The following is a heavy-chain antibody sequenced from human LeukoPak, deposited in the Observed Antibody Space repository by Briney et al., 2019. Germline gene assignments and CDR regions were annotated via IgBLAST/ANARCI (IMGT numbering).Heavy chain of an antibody. D-gene: IGHD3-10*01. J-gene: IGHJ4*02. CDR2: IYYSGST. CDR1: GGSISSSSYY. V-gene: IGHV4-39*07. CDR3: ARGFRGIYPFDY. Sequence: SETLSLTCTVPGGSISSSSYYWGWIRQPPGKGLEWIGSIYYSGSTYYNPSLKSRVTISVDTSKNQFSLKLSSVTAADTAVYYCARGFRGIYPFDYWGQGTLVTVSS.